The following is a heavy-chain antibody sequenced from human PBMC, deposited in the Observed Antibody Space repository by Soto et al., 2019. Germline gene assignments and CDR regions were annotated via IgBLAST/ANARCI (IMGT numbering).Heavy chain of an antibody. V-gene: IGHV3-23*01. CDR3: AKGDQLLFDYYGMDV. CDR1: GFTFSSYA. CDR2: ISGSGGST. Sequence: GGSLRLSCAASGFTFSSYAMSWVRQAPGKGLEWVSAISGSGGSTYYADSVKGRFTISRDNSKNTLYLQMNSLRAEDTAVYYCAKGDQLLFDYYGMDVWGQGTTVTVSS. J-gene: IGHJ6*02. D-gene: IGHD2-2*01.